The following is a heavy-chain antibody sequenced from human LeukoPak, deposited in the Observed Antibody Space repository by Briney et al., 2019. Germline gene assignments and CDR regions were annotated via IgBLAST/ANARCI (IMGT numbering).Heavy chain of an antibody. Sequence: ASVKVSCKASGGTFSSYGINWVRQAPGQGLEWMGGIIPISGTANYAQKFQGRVTITTDESTTTAYMDLSSLRSEDTAVYYCARGLVVRGVTYYFAYWGQGTLVTVSS. CDR2: IIPISGTA. D-gene: IGHD3-10*01. CDR1: GGTFSSYG. J-gene: IGHJ4*02. V-gene: IGHV1-69*05. CDR3: ARGLVVRGVTYYFAY.